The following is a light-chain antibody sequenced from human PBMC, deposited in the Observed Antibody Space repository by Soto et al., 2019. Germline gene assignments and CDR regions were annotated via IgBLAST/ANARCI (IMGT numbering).Light chain of an antibody. CDR1: VSVSSS. J-gene: IGKJ4*01. V-gene: IGKV3-11*01. CDR2: DAS. CDR3: QQRTNWPPLT. Sequence: EIVLTQSPATLSLSPGERATLSCRASVSVSSSLAWYQQKPGQPPRLLIYDASNRATGIPARFSGSGSGTDFTLTISSLEPEDFAVYYCQQRTNWPPLTFGGGTKVEIK.